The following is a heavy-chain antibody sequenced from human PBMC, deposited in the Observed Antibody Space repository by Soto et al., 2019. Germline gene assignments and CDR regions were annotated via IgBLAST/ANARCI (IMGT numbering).Heavy chain of an antibody. CDR1: GFTFSDYY. J-gene: IGHJ4*02. V-gene: IGHV3-11*01. Sequence: GGSLRLSCEASGFTFSDYYMSWIRQAPGKGLEWLAYISTSGRTLFYSDSVKGRFTISRDNAKNSMYLQMHSLRAEDTAKYYCARDQTTTVVTPLLYWGQGTPVTVSS. D-gene: IGHD4-17*01. CDR3: ARDQTTTVVTPLLY. CDR2: ISTSGRTL.